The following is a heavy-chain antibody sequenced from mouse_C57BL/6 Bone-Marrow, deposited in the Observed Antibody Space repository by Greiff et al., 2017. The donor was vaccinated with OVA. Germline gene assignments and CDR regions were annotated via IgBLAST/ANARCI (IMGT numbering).Heavy chain of an antibody. CDR2: IDPENGDT. Sequence: DVKLVESGAELVRPGASVKLSCTASGFNIKDDYMHWVKQRPEQGLEWIGWIDPENGDTEYASKFQGKATITADTSSNTAYLQLSSLTSEDTAVYYCTTDGSYDRDYWDQGNSVTVTS. J-gene: IGHJ4*01. V-gene: IGHV14-4*01. D-gene: IGHD2-3*01. CDR3: TTDGSYDRDY. CDR1: GFNIKDDY.